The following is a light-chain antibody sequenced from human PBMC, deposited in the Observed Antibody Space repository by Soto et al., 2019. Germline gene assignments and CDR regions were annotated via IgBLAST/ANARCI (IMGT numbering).Light chain of an antibody. V-gene: IGKV1-12*01. CDR3: QQAISYPLT. CDR1: QDISRW. CDR2: AAS. J-gene: IGKJ4*01. Sequence: DIQMTQSPSSVSASVGDRVTITCRASQDISRWLAWFQQKPGKAPKVLIYAASSLQSGVSSRFSGSGSGTDFTLTITSLPPEDSATYYCQQAISYPLTFGGGTKVEF.